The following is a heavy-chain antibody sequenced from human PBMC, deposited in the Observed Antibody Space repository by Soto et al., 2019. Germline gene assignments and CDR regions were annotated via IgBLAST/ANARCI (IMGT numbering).Heavy chain of an antibody. Sequence: QVTLKESGPVLVKPTETLTLTCTVSGFSLSNARMGVSWIRQPPGKALEWLAHIFSNDEKSYSTSLKSRLTTSTDTPKSQVDLTMTNMDPQDTATYYGARIVGLYSGYDYGGYYYYRMDVWGQGTTVTVSS. V-gene: IGHV2-26*01. CDR3: ARIVGLYSGYDYGGYYYYRMDV. J-gene: IGHJ6*02. CDR2: IFSNDEK. D-gene: IGHD5-12*01. CDR1: GFSLSNARMG.